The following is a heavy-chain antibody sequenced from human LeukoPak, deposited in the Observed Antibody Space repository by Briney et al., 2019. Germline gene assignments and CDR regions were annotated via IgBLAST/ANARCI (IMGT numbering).Heavy chain of an antibody. CDR2: IYYSGST. V-gene: IGHV4-59*01. CDR3: ARERFWSGSRWYWFDP. J-gene: IGHJ5*02. D-gene: IGHD3-3*01. CDR1: GGSISSYY. Sequence: SETLSLTCTVSGGSISSYYWSWIRQPPGKGLEWIGYIYYSGSTNYNPSLKSRVTISVDTSKNQFSLKLSSVTAADTAVYYCARERFWSGSRWYWFDPWGHGTLVTVSS.